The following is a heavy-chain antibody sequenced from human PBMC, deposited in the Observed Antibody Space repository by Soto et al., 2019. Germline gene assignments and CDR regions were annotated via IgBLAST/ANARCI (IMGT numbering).Heavy chain of an antibody. CDR2: IYYSGST. V-gene: IGHV4-59*01. CDR1: GGSISSYY. J-gene: IGHJ3*02. CDR3: SRVWGGAFDI. D-gene: IGHD3-10*01. Sequence: QVQLQESGPGRVKPSETLSLTCTVSGGSISSYYWSWIRQPPGKGLEWIGYIYYSGSTNYNPSLKSRVTISVDASKTPFSLKLSPVTAADTAVYYCSRVWGGAFDIWGQGTMVTVSS.